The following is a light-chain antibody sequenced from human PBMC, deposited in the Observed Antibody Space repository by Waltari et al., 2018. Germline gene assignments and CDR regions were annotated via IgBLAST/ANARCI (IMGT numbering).Light chain of an antibody. Sequence: EIVLTQSPATLSLSPGERPTLSSRADPSIGKYLIWYEQKPGQTPRLLSYASSIRATGIPDRFSGSGSGTDFSLTISSLEPEDFAVYYCQKNEALPATFGQGTKVEIK. CDR2: ASS. J-gene: IGKJ1*01. CDR3: QKNEALPAT. CDR1: PSIGKY. V-gene: IGKV3-11*01.